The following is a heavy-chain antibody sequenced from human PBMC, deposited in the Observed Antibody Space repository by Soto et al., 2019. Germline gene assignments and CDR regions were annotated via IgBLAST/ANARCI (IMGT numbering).Heavy chain of an antibody. CDR2: ISYDGSNK. J-gene: IGHJ4*02. D-gene: IGHD6-19*01. CDR1: GFTFSSYG. CDR3: AKEDTSSGSLDY. V-gene: IGHV3-30*18. Sequence: GGSLRLSCAASGFTFSSYGMHWVRQAPGKGLEWVAVISYDGSNKYYADSVKGRFTISRDNSKHTLYLQMNSLRAEDTAVYYCAKEDTSSGSLDYWGQGALVTVSS.